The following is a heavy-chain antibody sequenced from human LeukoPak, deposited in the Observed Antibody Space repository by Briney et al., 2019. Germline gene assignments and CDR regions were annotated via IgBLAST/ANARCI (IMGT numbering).Heavy chain of an antibody. Sequence: GGSLRLSCAASGFTFSSYGMHWVRQAPGKGLEWVAFIRYDGSNKYYADSVKGRFTISRDNSKNTLYLQMNSLRAEDTAVNYCAKCKGYSYGSSDYWGQGTLVTVSS. D-gene: IGHD5-18*01. CDR1: GFTFSSYG. V-gene: IGHV3-30*02. J-gene: IGHJ4*02. CDR2: IRYDGSNK. CDR3: AKCKGYSYGSSDY.